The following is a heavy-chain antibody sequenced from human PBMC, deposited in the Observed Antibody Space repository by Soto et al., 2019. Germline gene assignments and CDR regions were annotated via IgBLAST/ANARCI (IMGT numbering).Heavy chain of an antibody. Sequence: QVQLVQSGAEVKKPGSSVKVSCKASGGTFSSYAISWVRQAPGQGLEWMGGIIPIFGTANYAQKLQGRVTITADKSRTTAYRELSSLRTEDTAVYYCARHRYRPNFTAMSIHGAYFYYYGMDVWGQGSTVTVSS. V-gene: IGHV1-69*06. CDR3: ARHRYRPNFTAMSIHGAYFYYYGMDV. J-gene: IGHJ6*02. D-gene: IGHD5-18*01. CDR1: GGTFSSYA. CDR2: IIPIFGTA.